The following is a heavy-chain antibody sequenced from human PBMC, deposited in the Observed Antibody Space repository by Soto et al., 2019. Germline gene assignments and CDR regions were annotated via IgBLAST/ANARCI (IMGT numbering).Heavy chain of an antibody. CDR3: ARLWRYCSSTSCYTPPSVGMDV. J-gene: IGHJ6*02. Sequence: SETLSLTCTVSGGSISSSSYYWGWIRQPPGKGLEWIGSIYYSGSTYYNPSLKSRVTISVDTSKNQFSLKLSSVTAADTAVYYCARLWRYCSSTSCYTPPSVGMDVWGQGTTVTVSS. V-gene: IGHV4-39*01. D-gene: IGHD2-2*02. CDR2: IYYSGST. CDR1: GGSISSSSYY.